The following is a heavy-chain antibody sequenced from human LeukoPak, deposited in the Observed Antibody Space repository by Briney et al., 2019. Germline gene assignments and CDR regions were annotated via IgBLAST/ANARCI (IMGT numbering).Heavy chain of an antibody. V-gene: IGHV1-18*01. CDR1: GYTFTSYG. CDR2: ISAYNGNT. J-gene: IGHJ6*02. Sequence: ASVKVSCKASGYTFTSYGISWVRQAPGQGLEWMGWISAYNGNTNYAQKLQGRVTMTTDTSTSTAYMELRSLRSDDTAVYYCARDTNFWSSYIYYYCGMDVWGQGTTVAVSS. D-gene: IGHD3-3*01. CDR3: ARDTNFWSSYIYYYCGMDV.